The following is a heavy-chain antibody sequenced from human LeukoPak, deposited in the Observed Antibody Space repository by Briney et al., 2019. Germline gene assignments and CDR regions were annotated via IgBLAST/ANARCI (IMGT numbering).Heavy chain of an antibody. CDR3: AKYYYDSSPTDAFDI. V-gene: IGHV3-48*01. CDR1: GFTFSSYS. CDR2: ISSSSSTI. J-gene: IGHJ3*02. D-gene: IGHD3-22*01. Sequence: GGSLRLSCAASGFTFSSYSMNWVRQAPGKGLEWVSYISSSSSTIYYADSVKGRFTISRDNAKNSLYLQMNSLRAEDTAVYYCAKYYYDSSPTDAFDIWGQGTMVTVSS.